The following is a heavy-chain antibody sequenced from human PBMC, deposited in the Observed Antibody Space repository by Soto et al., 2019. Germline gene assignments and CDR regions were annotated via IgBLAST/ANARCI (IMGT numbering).Heavy chain of an antibody. D-gene: IGHD4-17*01. CDR3: AREATVYRAFDI. V-gene: IGHV1-69*13. CDR2: IIPIFGTA. J-gene: IGHJ3*02. CDR1: GGTFSSYA. Sequence: SVKISCKASGGTFSSYAISWVREAPGQGLEWMGGIIPIFGTANYAQKFQGRVTITADESTSTAYMELSSLRSEDTAVYYCAREATVYRAFDIWGKGTMVTVS.